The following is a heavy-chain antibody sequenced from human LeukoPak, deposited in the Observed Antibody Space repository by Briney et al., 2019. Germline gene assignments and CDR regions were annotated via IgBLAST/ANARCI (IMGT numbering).Heavy chain of an antibody. CDR2: IYPGDSDT. CDR3: ARRTTRNDAFDI. Sequence: GESLKISCKGSGYSFTSYWIGWVRQMPGKGLEWMGTIYPGDSDTRYSPSFQGQVTISADKSISTAYLQWSSLKASDSAVYYCARRTTRNDAFDIWGQGTMVTVSS. J-gene: IGHJ3*02. V-gene: IGHV5-51*01. D-gene: IGHD1-14*01. CDR1: GYSFTSYW.